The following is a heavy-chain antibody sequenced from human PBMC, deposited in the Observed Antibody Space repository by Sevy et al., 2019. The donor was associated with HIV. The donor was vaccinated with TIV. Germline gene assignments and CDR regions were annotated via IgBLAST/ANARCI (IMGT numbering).Heavy chain of an antibody. D-gene: IGHD3-10*01. V-gene: IGHV3-30*04. J-gene: IGHJ6*02. CDR1: GFTFSSYA. CDR2: ISYDGSNK. CDR3: ARDQRRRITMVRGVKSSYYGMDV. Sequence: GGSLRLSCAASGFTFSSYAMHWVRQAPGKGLEWVAVISYDGSNKYYGDSVKGRFTISRDNSKNTLYLQMNSLRAEDTAMYYCARDQRRRITMVRGVKSSYYGMDVWGQGTTVTVSS.